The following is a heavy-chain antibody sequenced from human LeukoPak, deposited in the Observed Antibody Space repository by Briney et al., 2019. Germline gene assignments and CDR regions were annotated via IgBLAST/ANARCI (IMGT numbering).Heavy chain of an antibody. V-gene: IGHV5-51*01. CDR2: IYPGDSDT. D-gene: IGHD3-9*01. J-gene: IGHJ4*02. CDR1: GYTFTSYW. CDR3: ARHPTYYDILTGYPEIDY. Sequence: GESLKISCEGSGYTFTSYWIAWVRQMPGKGLEWMGIIYPGDSDTRYSPSFQGQVTISADKSISTAYLQWSSLTASDTAMYYCARHPTYYDILTGYPEIDYWGQGTLVTVSS.